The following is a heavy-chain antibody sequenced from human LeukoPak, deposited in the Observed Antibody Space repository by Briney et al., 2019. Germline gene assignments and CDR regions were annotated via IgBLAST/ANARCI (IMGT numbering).Heavy chain of an antibody. CDR1: GGSISSSSYY. CDR3: ARGEWLLLHDAFDI. V-gene: IGHV4-39*07. CDR2: IYYSGST. D-gene: IGHD3-3*01. J-gene: IGHJ3*02. Sequence: SETLSLTCTVSGGSISSSSYYWGWIRQPPGKGLECIGSIYYSGSTYYNPSLKSRVTISVDTSKNQFSLKLSSVTAADTAVYYCARGEWLLLHDAFDIWGQGTMVTVSS.